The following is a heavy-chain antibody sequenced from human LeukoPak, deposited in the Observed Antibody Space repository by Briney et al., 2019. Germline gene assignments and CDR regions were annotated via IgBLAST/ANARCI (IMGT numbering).Heavy chain of an antibody. D-gene: IGHD6-6*01. CDR2: INHSGST. CDR1: GGSFSGYY. CDR3: ASDGSSSFDY. Sequence: SETLSLTCAVYGGSFSGYYWSWIPQPPGKGLEWIGEINHSGSTNYNPSLKSRVTISIDTSKTQFSLKLSSVTAADTAVYYCASDGSSSFDYWGQGTLVTVSS. V-gene: IGHV4-34*01. J-gene: IGHJ4*02.